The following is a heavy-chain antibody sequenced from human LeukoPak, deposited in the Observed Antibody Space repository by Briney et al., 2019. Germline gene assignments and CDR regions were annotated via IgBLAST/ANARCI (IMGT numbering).Heavy chain of an antibody. CDR2: ISGDGGST. CDR3: AKDADSSGWPPYYFDY. CDR1: GFTLDDYA. Sequence: GGSLRLSCAASGFTLDDYAMHWVRQAPGKGLEWVSLISGDGGSTYYADSVKGRFTISRDNSKNSLYLQMNSLRTEDTALYYCAKDADSSGWPPYYFDYWGQGTLVTVSS. J-gene: IGHJ4*02. D-gene: IGHD6-19*01. V-gene: IGHV3-43*02.